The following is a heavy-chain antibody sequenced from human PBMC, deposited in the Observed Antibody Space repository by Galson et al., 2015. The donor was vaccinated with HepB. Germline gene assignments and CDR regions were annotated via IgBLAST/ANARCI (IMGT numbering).Heavy chain of an antibody. J-gene: IGHJ3*01. CDR1: GFSFSNSA. CDR2: ISGSGAST. Sequence: SLRLSCAGAGFSFSNSAMRWVRQAPGRGLEWVSAISGSGASTYYADSVKGRFTISRDNSNNTLFLQMKRLGAEDTALYYCAKDSGLRWFDELVSWSDALHVWGRGTTVTGSS. CDR3: AKDSGLRWFDELVSWSDALHV. D-gene: IGHD3-10*01. V-gene: IGHV3-23*01.